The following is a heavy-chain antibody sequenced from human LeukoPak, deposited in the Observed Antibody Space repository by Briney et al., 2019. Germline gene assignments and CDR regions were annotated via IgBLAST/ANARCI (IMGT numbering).Heavy chain of an antibody. CDR1: GGTFSSYA. CDR3: ASGYCTNGVCYTGVGDYDFDY. V-gene: IGHV1-69*13. CDR2: IIPIFGTA. Sequence: ASVTVSCKASGGTFSSYAISWVRQAPGQGLEWMGGIIPIFGTANYAQKFQGRVTITADESTSTAYMELSSLRSEDTAVYYCASGYCTNGVCYTGVGDYDFDYWGQGTLVTVSS. J-gene: IGHJ4*02. D-gene: IGHD2-8*01.